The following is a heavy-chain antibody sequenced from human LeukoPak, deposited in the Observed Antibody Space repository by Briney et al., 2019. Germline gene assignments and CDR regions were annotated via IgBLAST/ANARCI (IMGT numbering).Heavy chain of an antibody. V-gene: IGHV3-11*01. D-gene: IGHD3-3*01. Sequence: PGGSLRLSCAASGFTFSDYYMSWIRQAPGKGLEWVSYISSSGSTIYYADSVKGRFTISRDNAKNSLYLQMNSLRAEDTAVYYCAKEYYDFWSGYYAPGYFDYWGQGTLVTVSS. J-gene: IGHJ4*02. CDR1: GFTFSDYY. CDR2: ISSSGSTI. CDR3: AKEYYDFWSGYYAPGYFDY.